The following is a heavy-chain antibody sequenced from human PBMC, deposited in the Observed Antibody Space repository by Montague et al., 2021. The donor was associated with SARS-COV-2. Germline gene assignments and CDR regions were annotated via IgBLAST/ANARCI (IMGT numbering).Heavy chain of an antibody. CDR2: PYYRSEWHT. CDR3: ASGWTLFD. J-gene: IGHJ4*02. CDR1: GDSVSRTAAA. D-gene: IGHD6-19*01. V-gene: IGHV6-1*01. Sequence: CAISGDSVSRTAAAWNWIRQSPSRGLEFLGRPYYRSEWHTDYAVSVEGRLGIDADTSKNQFSLQLHSVTPEDSAVYYCASGWTLFDWGQGTLVTVSS.